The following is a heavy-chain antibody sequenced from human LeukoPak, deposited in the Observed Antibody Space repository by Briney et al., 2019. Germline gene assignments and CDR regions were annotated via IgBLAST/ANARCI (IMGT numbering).Heavy chain of an antibody. CDR2: ISYSGT. CDR1: GGSISISNYY. Sequence: PSETLSLTCTVSGGSISISNYYWGWIRQPPGRGLEWIGSISYSGTYYNPSLKSRLTISVDTSKNHFSLNLRSVTAADTAVYYCARRTSNPVGAIDYWGRGTLVTVPS. CDR3: ARRTSNPVGAIDY. V-gene: IGHV4-39*01. J-gene: IGHJ4*02. D-gene: IGHD1-26*01.